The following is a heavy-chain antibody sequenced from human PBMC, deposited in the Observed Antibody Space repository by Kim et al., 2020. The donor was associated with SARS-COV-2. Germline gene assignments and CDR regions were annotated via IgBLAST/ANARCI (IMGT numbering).Heavy chain of an antibody. J-gene: IGHJ4*02. D-gene: IGHD3-10*01. V-gene: IGHV4-34*01. CDR1: GGSFSGYY. CDR3: ARGRXGGIXMVRGVMDY. CDR2: INHSGST. Sequence: SETLSLTCAVYGGSFSGYYWSWIRQPPGKGLEWIGEINHSGSTNYNPSLKSRVTISVDTSKNQFSLKLSSVTAADTAVYYCARGRXGGIXMVRGVMDYWGQGTXVTVSS.